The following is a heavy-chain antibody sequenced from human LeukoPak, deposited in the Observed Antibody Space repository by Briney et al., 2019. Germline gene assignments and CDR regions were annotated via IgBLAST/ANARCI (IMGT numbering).Heavy chain of an antibody. CDR1: GFTFSDYY. J-gene: IGHJ5*02. V-gene: IGHV3-11*01. D-gene: IGHD1-26*01. CDR3: ARGGAVNWFDP. CDR2: ISSSGSTI. Sequence: GGSLRLSCAASGFTFSDYYMSCIRQAPGKGLEWVSYISSSGSTIYCADSVKGRFTISRDNAKSSLYLQMNSLRAEDTAVYYCARGGAVNWFDPWGQGTLVTVSS.